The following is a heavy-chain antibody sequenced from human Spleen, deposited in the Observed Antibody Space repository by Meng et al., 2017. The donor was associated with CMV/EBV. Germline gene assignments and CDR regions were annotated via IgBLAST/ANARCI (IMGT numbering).Heavy chain of an antibody. Sequence: GSISCSGYYWGWTRQPPGKGLEWIGTIYYTGSPYYNPSLKSRVTISVDTSKNQFSLKLSSVTAADTAVYYCARDASGSSGLENWFDPWGQGTLVTVSS. V-gene: IGHV4-39*07. D-gene: IGHD6-19*01. CDR1: GSISCSGYY. J-gene: IGHJ5*02. CDR3: ARDASGSSGLENWFDP. CDR2: IYYTGSP.